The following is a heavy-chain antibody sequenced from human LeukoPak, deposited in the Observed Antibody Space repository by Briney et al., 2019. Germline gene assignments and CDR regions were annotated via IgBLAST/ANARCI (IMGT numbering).Heavy chain of an antibody. CDR1: GFTFDDYA. CDR3: AKETGYCSGGSCPLDY. Sequence: PGGSLRLSCAASGFTFDDYAMHWVRQAPGKGLEWVSGISWNSGSIGYADSVKGRFTISRDNAKNSLYLQMNSLRAEDTALYYCAKETGYCSGGSCPLDYWGQGTLVTVSS. V-gene: IGHV3-9*01. D-gene: IGHD2-15*01. J-gene: IGHJ4*02. CDR2: ISWNSGSI.